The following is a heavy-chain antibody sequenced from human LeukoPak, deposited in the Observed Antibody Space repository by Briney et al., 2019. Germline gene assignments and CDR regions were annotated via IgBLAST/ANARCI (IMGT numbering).Heavy chain of an antibody. V-gene: IGHV4-30-4*08. CDR1: GGSISSADFY. D-gene: IGHD3-10*01. J-gene: IGHJ1*01. CDR3: ARGPFYASGSTDFQH. Sequence: SETLSLTCAVSGGSISSADFYWSWIRQHPGKGLEWIGFIYSGSAYYNPSLKSRLTISVDTSKNQFSLKLSSVTAADTAVYYCARGPFYASGSTDFQHWGQGTLVTVSS. CDR2: IYSGSA.